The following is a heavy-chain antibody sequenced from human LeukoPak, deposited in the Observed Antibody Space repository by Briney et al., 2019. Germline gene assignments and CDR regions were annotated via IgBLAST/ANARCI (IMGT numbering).Heavy chain of an antibody. V-gene: IGHV1-2*02. CDR2: INPNSGGT. CDR1: GYTFTGYY. J-gene: IGHJ3*02. CDR3: ARDYLSNAFDI. Sequence: ASVKVSCKASGYTFTGYYMHWVRQAPGQGLEWMGWINPNSGGTNYAQKFQGRVTMTRDTSISTAYMELSSLRSEDTAVYYCARDYLSNAFDIWGQGTMVTVSS.